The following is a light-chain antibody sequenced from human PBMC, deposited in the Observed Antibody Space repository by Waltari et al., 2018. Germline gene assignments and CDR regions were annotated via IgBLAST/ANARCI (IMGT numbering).Light chain of an antibody. V-gene: IGKV3-15*01. Sequence: ERVMTQSPAPPSVSLGERATLSCRASQSVSSDLAWYQQKPGQAPRLLIYGASTRATGIPARCSGSGSGTEFTLTISSLQSEDFAVYYCQQYNNWPPTFGQGTKVEIK. J-gene: IGKJ1*01. CDR3: QQYNNWPPT. CDR2: GAS. CDR1: QSVSSD.